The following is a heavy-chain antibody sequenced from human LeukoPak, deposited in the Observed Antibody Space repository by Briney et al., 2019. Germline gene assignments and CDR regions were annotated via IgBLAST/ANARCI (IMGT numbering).Heavy chain of an antibody. V-gene: IGHV3-21*01. CDR3: ARDWMMGATFEIQGPVDY. D-gene: IGHD1-26*01. CDR2: ITSGSSYR. CDR1: GFTFSSYN. Sequence: GGSLRLSCAASGFTFSSYNMNWVRQAPGKGLEWVSSITSGSSYRFYADSVEGRFTISRDNAKNSLYLQMNSLRAADTAMYYCARDWMMGATFEIQGPVDYWGQGTLVTVSS. J-gene: IGHJ4*02.